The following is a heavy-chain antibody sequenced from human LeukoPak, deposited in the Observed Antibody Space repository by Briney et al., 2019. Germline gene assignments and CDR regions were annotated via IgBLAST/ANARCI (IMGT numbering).Heavy chain of an antibody. V-gene: IGHV3-7*01. CDR3: ARDFLCGGAELSIDY. CDR1: GFTLSTYW. J-gene: IGHJ4*02. D-gene: IGHD3-16*02. Sequence: GGSLRLSCEASGFTLSTYWMNWVRQVPGKGREWVGNINPEGRGKKYVDSVKRRFTIARDNADNSLSLQMNSLRAEDTAVYYCARDFLCGGAELSIDYWGQGTLVTVSS. CDR2: INPEGRGK.